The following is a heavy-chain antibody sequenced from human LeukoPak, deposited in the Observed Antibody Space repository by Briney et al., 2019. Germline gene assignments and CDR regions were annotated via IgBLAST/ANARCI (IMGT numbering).Heavy chain of an antibody. CDR2: MNPNSGNT. CDR3: ARALYSSGWYDYYYYGMDV. D-gene: IGHD6-19*01. CDR1: GYTFTSYD. V-gene: IGHV1-8*01. Sequence: ASVKVSCKASGYTFTSYDINWVRQATGQGLEWVGWMNPNSGNTGYAQKFQGRVTMTRNTSISTAYMELSSLRSEDTAVYYCARALYSSGWYDYYYYGMDVWGQGTTVTVSS. J-gene: IGHJ6*02.